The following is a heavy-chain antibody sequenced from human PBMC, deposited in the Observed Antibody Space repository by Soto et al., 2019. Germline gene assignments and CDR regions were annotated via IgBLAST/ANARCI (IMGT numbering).Heavy chain of an antibody. CDR3: PRGASGGSSWYVIY. CDR1: GYTFTSYG. Sequence: QVQLVQSGAEVKKPGASVKVSCKASGYTFTSYGVSWVRQAPGQGLEWMGWISAYNGNTHYAQNLQGRVTMTTDTXXSKAYMELRSLSPDDPAVYYCPRGASGGSSWYVIYWGQGTLVTVSS. D-gene: IGHD6-13*01. V-gene: IGHV1-18*01. CDR2: ISAYNGNT. J-gene: IGHJ4*02.